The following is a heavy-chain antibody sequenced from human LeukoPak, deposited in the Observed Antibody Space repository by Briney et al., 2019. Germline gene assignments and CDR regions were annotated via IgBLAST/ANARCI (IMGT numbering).Heavy chain of an antibody. CDR2: ISGSGGST. V-gene: IGHV3-23*01. J-gene: IGHJ4*02. CDR3: ANLLSGYSYEFDY. D-gene: IGHD5-18*01. Sequence: PGGSLRLSCAGSGFTFSSYAMSWVRQAPGKGLEWVSAISGSGGSTYYADSVKGRFTISRDNSKNTLYLQMDSLRAEDTAVYYCANLLSGYSYEFDYWGQGTLVTVSS. CDR1: GFTFSSYA.